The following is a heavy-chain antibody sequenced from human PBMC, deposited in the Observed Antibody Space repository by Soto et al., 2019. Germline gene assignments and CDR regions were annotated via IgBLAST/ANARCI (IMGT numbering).Heavy chain of an antibody. CDR1: GFTFSNYA. V-gene: IGHV3-23*01. Sequence: PGGSLRLSCAASGFTFSNYAMSWVRQAPGKGLEWVSTISGSGGNRYYADSVKGRFTISRDNSKNTLYLQMNSLRADGTAVYYCAGHYYDSYDYFDYWGQGTLVTSPQ. D-gene: IGHD3-22*01. J-gene: IGHJ4*02. CDR3: AGHYYDSYDYFDY. CDR2: ISGSGGNR.